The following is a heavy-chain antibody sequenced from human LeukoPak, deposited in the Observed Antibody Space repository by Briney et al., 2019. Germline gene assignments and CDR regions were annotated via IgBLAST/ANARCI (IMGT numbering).Heavy chain of an antibody. D-gene: IGHD5-12*01. CDR3: ARERGYDDDYYYYTMDV. V-gene: IGHV3-21*01. CDR2: IGSSSSYI. CDR1: GFTFSTYS. Sequence: GGSLRLSCAASGFTFSTYSLNWVRQAPGKGLEWVSFIGSSSSYIHYADSVRGRFTVSRDNAKNSLYLQMNSLRAEDTAVYYCARERGYDDDYYYYTMDVWGKGTTVTVSS. J-gene: IGHJ6*03.